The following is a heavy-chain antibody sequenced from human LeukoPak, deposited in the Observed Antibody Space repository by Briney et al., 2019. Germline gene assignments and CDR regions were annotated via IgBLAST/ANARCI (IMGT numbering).Heavy chain of an antibody. CDR2: IYSGGTT. Sequence: GGSLRLSCAASGFTVSNNYMSWVRQAPGTGLEWGSLIYSGGTTYYADSVKGRFTISRDDSKNTLYLQMNSLRAEDTAIYYCARGKEDNPLWVGEFPYVDVWGKGTTVTVSS. D-gene: IGHD3-10*01. CDR3: ARGKEDNPLWVGEFPYVDV. V-gene: IGHV3-53*01. CDR1: GFTVSNNY. J-gene: IGHJ6*04.